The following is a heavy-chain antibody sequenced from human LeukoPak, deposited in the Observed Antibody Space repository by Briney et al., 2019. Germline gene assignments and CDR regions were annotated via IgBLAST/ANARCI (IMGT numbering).Heavy chain of an antibody. V-gene: IGHV4-59*01. CDR1: GGSISSYY. Sequence: SETLSLTCTVSGGSISSYYWSWIRRPPGKGLEWIGYIYYSGSTNYNPSLKSRVTISVDTSKNQFSLKLSSVTAADTAVYYCARVVPVVVPAAIDYFDYWGQGTLVTVSS. J-gene: IGHJ4*02. CDR2: IYYSGST. CDR3: ARVVPVVVPAAIDYFDY. D-gene: IGHD2-2*02.